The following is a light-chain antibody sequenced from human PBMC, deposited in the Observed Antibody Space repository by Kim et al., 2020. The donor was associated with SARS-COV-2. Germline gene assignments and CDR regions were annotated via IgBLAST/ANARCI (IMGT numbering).Light chain of an antibody. CDR1: QNISNN. J-gene: IGKJ2*01. CDR3: QQHASPPYT. Sequence: DRVPITAQACQNISNNLNCDRQKPGSAPHLLINRASNSGDGAPSRFSARGSGTHFTFAISGLQSDDIATYYCQQHASPPYTFGDGTKLAIK. CDR2: RAS. V-gene: IGKV1-33*01.